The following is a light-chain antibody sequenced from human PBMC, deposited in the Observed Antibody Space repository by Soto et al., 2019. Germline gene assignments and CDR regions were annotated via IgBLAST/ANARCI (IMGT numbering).Light chain of an antibody. CDR3: QQSYSTTWT. Sequence: DIQMTQSPSSRSASVGDRVTISCRASQGISTYLNWYQQKPGKAPKLLIYAASSLQSGVPSRFSRSGSETDFTLTISSMQPEHFATYSCQQSYSTTWTLGQGTKVDTK. V-gene: IGKV1-39*01. CDR1: QGISTY. CDR2: AAS. J-gene: IGKJ1*01.